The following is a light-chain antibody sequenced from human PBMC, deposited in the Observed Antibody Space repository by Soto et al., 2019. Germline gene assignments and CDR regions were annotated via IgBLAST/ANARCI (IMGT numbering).Light chain of an antibody. CDR1: HDISTL. CDR2: AAF. CDR3: QHYKTWPLA. J-gene: IGKJ4*01. V-gene: IGKV1-12*01. Sequence: DIRMTQSPSIVSASVGDRVTITCRASHDISTLLAWYQQKPGKAPKLLIYAAFSLQSGVSSRFSGSGSGTEFTLTISSLQSEDFAVYYCQHYKTWPLAFGGGTKVDIK.